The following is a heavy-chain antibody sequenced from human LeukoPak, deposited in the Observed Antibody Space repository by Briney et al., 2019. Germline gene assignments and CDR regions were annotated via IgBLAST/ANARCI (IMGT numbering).Heavy chain of an antibody. CDR1: GFTFSSYA. J-gene: IGHJ5*02. D-gene: IGHD3-9*01. Sequence: AGGSLRLSCAASGFTFSSYAMSWVRQAPGKGLEWVAVISYDGSNKYYADSVKGRFTISRDNSKNTLYLQMNSLRAEDTAVYYCAKDSKLGDILSLPKIDWFDPWGQGTLVTVSS. V-gene: IGHV3-30*18. CDR2: ISYDGSNK. CDR3: AKDSKLGDILSLPKIDWFDP.